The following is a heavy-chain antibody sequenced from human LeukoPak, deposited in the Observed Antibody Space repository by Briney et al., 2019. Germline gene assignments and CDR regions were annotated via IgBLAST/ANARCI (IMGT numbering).Heavy chain of an antibody. CDR2: INPNSGGT. V-gene: IGHV1-2*02. CDR3: ARESGVVVTDHPNWFDP. CDR1: GYTLTGYY. D-gene: IGHD2-21*02. Sequence: GASVKVSCKASGYTLTGYYMHWVRQAPGQGLEWMGWINPNSGGTNYAQKFQGRVTMTRDTSISTAYMELSRLRSDDTAVYYCARESGVVVTDHPNWFDPWGQGTLVTVSS. J-gene: IGHJ5*02.